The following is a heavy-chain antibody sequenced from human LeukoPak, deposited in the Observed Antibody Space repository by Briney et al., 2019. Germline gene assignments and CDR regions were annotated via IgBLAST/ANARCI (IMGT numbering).Heavy chain of an antibody. V-gene: IGHV3-23*01. D-gene: IGHD5-12*01. CDR3: AKVISSYSGYDSY. CDR2: ISSGGHHT. CDR1: GISFNNYG. J-gene: IGHJ4*02. Sequence: PGGSLRLSCAASGISFNNYGMSWVRQAPGKGLEWVSSISSGGHHTYYADSVRGRFTISRDNSKNTLYLQTDSLRAADTAVYYCAKVISSYSGYDSYWGQGTLVTVSS.